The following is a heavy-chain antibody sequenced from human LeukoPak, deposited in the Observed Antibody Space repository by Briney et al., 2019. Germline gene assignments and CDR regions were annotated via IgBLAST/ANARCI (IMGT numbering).Heavy chain of an antibody. V-gene: IGHV3-23*01. CDR1: GITLSNYG. Sequence: QPGGSLRLSCVVSGITLSNYGMSWVRQAPGKGLEWVAGISDSGGRTNYADSVKGRFTISRDSPKNTLYLQMNSLRAEDTAVYFCAKRGVVIRVILVGFHKEAYYFDSWGQGALVTVSS. J-gene: IGHJ4*02. CDR3: AKRGVVIRVILVGFHKEAYYFDS. D-gene: IGHD3-22*01. CDR2: ISDSGGRT.